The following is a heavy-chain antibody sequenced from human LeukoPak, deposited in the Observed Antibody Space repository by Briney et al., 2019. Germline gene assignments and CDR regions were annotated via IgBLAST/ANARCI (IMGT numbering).Heavy chain of an antibody. CDR1: GVSISSYY. V-gene: IGHV4-59*01. CDR3: ARILAARDYYFDY. Sequence: SETLSLTCTVSGVSISSYYWSWIRQPPGKGLEWIGYIYYSGSTNYNPSLKSRVTISVDTSKNQFSLKLSSVTAADTAVYYCARILAARDYYFDYWGQGTLVTVSS. D-gene: IGHD6-6*01. CDR2: IYYSGST. J-gene: IGHJ4*02.